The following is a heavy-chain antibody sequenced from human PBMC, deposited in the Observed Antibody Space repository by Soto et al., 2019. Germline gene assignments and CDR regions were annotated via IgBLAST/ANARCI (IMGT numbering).Heavy chain of an antibody. J-gene: IGHJ4*02. CDR2: IGGSGGSS. CDR1: GFNFSPYA. D-gene: IGHD3-22*01. V-gene: IGHV3-23*01. Sequence: GGSLRLSCAASGFNFSPYAMSWVRQAPGKGLEWVSGIGGSGGSSYYADSVKGRFSISRDNSRTTLYLQMNSLRAEDTAVYYCAKDAMYYYDTSGSRPSWVDYWGQGTLVTVSS. CDR3: AKDAMYYYDTSGSRPSWVDY.